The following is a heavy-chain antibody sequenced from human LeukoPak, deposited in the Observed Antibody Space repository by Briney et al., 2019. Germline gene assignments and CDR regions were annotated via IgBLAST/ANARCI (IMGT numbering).Heavy chain of an antibody. Sequence: QPGGSLRLSCAASGFTFMNHAMNWVRQAPGKGLEWVSVIYSGGSTYYADSVKGRFTISRNNSKNTLYLQMNSLRAEDTAVYYCARAPQYSYGIYDYWGQGTLVTVSS. CDR1: GFTFMNHA. J-gene: IGHJ4*02. D-gene: IGHD5-18*01. CDR3: ARAPQYSYGIYDY. V-gene: IGHV3-53*01. CDR2: IYSGGST.